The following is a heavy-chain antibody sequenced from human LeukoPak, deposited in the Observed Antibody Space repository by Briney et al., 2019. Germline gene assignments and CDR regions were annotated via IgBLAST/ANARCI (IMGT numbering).Heavy chain of an antibody. CDR2: IKSKTDGGTT. CDR3: TTYCSSTSCRRAGY. V-gene: IGHV3-15*01. J-gene: IGHJ4*02. Sequence: GGSLRLSCAASGFTFSNAWMSWVRQAPGKGLEWVGRIKSKTDGGTTDYAAPVKGRFTISRDDSKNTLYLQMNSLKTEDTAVYYCTTYCSSTSCRRAGYWGQGTLVTVSS. D-gene: IGHD2-2*01. CDR1: GFTFSNAW.